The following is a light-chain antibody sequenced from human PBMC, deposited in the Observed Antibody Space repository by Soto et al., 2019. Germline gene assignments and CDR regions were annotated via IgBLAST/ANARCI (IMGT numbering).Light chain of an antibody. J-gene: IGKJ1*01. CDR2: AAS. V-gene: IGKV1-39*01. Sequence: DIQMTQSPSSLSASVGDRVTITCRASQNIKNYLNWYQQKPGKAPKLLIYAASSLHSGVPSRFSGGGSGTDFTLTISSLQPEDFATYYCQQSYFTPGWTFGQGTQVEVK. CDR3: QQSYFTPGWT. CDR1: QNIKNY.